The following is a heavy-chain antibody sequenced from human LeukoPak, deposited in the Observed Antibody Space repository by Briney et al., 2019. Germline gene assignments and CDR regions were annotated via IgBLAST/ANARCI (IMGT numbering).Heavy chain of an antibody. CDR3: ARDSFKNVYKFDLFDY. CDR2: ISYDGSNE. V-gene: IGHV3-30-3*01. J-gene: IGHJ4*02. Sequence: GGSLRLSCAASGFTFSTYAMLSVRQAPGKGLEWVAVISYDGSNEYYVDSVKGRFTISRDNSKNILYLQMNSLTAEDTAAYYCARDSFKNVYKFDLFDYRGRGTLISVCS. D-gene: IGHD5-24*01. CDR1: GFTFSTYA.